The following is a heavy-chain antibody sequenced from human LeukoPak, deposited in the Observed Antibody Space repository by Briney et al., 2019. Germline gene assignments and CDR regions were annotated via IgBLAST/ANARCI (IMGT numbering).Heavy chain of an antibody. CDR3: ARRIQGMAPYYFDY. V-gene: IGHV3-74*01. CDR2: INSGGGST. D-gene: IGHD5-24*01. J-gene: IGHJ4*02. Sequence: QPGGSLRLSCTASGFTFSSYWMHWIRQAPGKGLVWVPRINSGGGSTSYADSVKGRFTISRDNAKNTLYLQMNSLRAEDTAVYYCARRIQGMAPYYFDYWGQGTLVTVSS. CDR1: GFTFSSYW.